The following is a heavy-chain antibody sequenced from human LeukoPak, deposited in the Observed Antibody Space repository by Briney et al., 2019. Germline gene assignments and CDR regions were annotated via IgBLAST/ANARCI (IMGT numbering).Heavy chain of an antibody. Sequence: KPSETLSLTCTVSGGSISSSSYYWGWLRQPPGKGLEWIGSIYYSGSTYYNPSLKSRVTISVDTSKNQFSLKLSSVTAADTAVYYCARGKSIAAAGTRYYFDYWGQGTLVTVSS. J-gene: IGHJ4*02. D-gene: IGHD6-13*01. CDR2: IYYSGST. V-gene: IGHV4-39*01. CDR1: GGSISSSSYY. CDR3: ARGKSIAAAGTRYYFDY.